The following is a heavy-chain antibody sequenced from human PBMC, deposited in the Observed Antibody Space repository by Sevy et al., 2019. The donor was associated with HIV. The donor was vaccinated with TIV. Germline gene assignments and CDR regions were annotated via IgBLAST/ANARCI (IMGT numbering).Heavy chain of an antibody. J-gene: IGHJ4*02. Sequence: ASVKVSCKVLRYTLSEVSMHWGRQAPGKGLEWMGGFVPEDGEIVYAKKFQGRVTVAEDTLTDTAYLEVTNLRSEDTATYFCVIGDTPRLTGSGTRLKDQSQNYFEFWGQGTLVTVSS. CDR1: RYTLSEVS. D-gene: IGHD3-16*02. CDR3: VIGDTPRLTGSGTRLKDQSQNYFEF. V-gene: IGHV1-24*01. CDR2: FVPEDGEI.